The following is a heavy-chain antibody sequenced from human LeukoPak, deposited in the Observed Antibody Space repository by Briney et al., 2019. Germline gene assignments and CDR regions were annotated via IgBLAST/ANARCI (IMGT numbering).Heavy chain of an antibody. CDR2: ISSSSSYI. CDR1: RFTFSSYS. CDR3: ARGSSWYYFDY. Sequence: GGSLRLSCAASRFTFSSYSMNWVPQAPGKGLEWVSSISSSSSYIYYADSAKGRFTISGDNAKNSLYLQMYSLRAEDTAVYYCARGSSWYYFDYWGQGTLVTVSS. V-gene: IGHV3-21*01. J-gene: IGHJ4*02. D-gene: IGHD6-13*01.